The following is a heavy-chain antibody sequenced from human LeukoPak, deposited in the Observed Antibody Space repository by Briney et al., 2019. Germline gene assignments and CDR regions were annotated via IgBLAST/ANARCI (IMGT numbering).Heavy chain of an antibody. CDR2: IIPIFGTA. CDR1: GGTFSSYA. CDR3: ARGYYYDSSGYYYWNEFDY. V-gene: IGHV1-69*05. D-gene: IGHD3-22*01. Sequence: GASVKVSCKASGGTFSSYAISLVRQAPGQGLEWMGGIIPIFGTANYAQKFQGRVTITTDESTSTAYMELSSLRSEDTAVYYCARGYYYDSSGYYYWNEFDYWGQGTLVTVSS. J-gene: IGHJ4*02.